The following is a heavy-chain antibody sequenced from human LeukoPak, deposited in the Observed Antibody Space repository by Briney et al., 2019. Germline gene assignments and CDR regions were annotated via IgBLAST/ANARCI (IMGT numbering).Heavy chain of an antibody. J-gene: IGHJ4*02. CDR2: IYYSGST. V-gene: IGHV4-39*07. CDR1: GGSISSSSYY. CDR3: ARDIGANSELERRVGYFDY. Sequence: PSETLSLTCTVSGGSISSSSYYWGWIRQPPGKGLEWIGSIYYSGSTYYNPSLKSRVTISVDTSKNQFSLKLSSVTAADMAVYYCARDIGANSELERRVGYFDYWGQGTLVTVSS. D-gene: IGHD1-1*01.